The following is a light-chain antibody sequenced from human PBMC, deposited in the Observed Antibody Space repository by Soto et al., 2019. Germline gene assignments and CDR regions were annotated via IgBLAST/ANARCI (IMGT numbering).Light chain of an antibody. CDR3: HQRRDWPRT. CDR1: QSVSTY. V-gene: IGKV3-11*01. Sequence: EIVLTQSPATLSLSPGERATLSCRASQSVSTYLVWYQQKPDQAPRLLIHDVSNRATGVPARFSGSGSGTDFTLTISGLEAEDIAVYYCHQRRDWPRTFGQGTKVEIK. CDR2: DVS. J-gene: IGKJ1*01.